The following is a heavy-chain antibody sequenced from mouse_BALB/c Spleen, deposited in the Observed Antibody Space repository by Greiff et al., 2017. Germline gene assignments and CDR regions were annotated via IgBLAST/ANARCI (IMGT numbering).Heavy chain of an antibody. CDR2: IYPSDSYT. D-gene: IGHD1-2*01. Sequence: QVQLQQPGAELVRPGASVKLSCKASGYTFTSYWINWVKQRPGQGLEWIGNIYPSDSYTNYNQKFKDKATLTVDKSSSTAYTQLSSPTSEDSAVYYCTRCITTATYAMDYWGQGTSVTVSS. J-gene: IGHJ4*01. CDR3: TRCITTATYAMDY. CDR1: GYTFTSYW. V-gene: IGHV1-69*02.